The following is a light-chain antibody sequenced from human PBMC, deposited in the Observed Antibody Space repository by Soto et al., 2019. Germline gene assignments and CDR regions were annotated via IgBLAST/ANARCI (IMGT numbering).Light chain of an antibody. J-gene: IGLJ1*01. CDR2: EVS. Sequence: QSVLTQPPSVSGSPGQSVTISCTGTSSDVGDYNHVSWYQQSPGTVPKLIIYEVSSRPSGVPDRFSGSKSGNTASLTISGLQAEDEADYYCNLYTSSNTYVFGTGTKGTVL. CDR1: SSDVGDYNH. CDR3: NLYTSSNTYV. V-gene: IGLV2-18*01.